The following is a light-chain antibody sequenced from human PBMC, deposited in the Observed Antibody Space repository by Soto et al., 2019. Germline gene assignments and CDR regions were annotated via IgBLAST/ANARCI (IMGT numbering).Light chain of an antibody. J-gene: IGKJ3*01. CDR1: QSVAGNF. Sequence: EIVLTQSPGTLSLYPGERATLSCTASQSVAGNFLAWYQQRPGQAPRHLISAASSRATAIPDRFSGSGSGTEFTLTISRLEPDDSAVYFCQQYGNSPLTFGPGTKLNIK. CDR3: QQYGNSPLT. V-gene: IGKV3-20*01. CDR2: AAS.